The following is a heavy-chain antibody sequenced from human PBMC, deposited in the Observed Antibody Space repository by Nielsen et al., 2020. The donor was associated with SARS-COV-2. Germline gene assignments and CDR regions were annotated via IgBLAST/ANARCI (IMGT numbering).Heavy chain of an antibody. D-gene: IGHD5-18*01. V-gene: IGHV3-33*08. J-gene: IGHJ6*02. CDR3: ARDLTDTAMVRYYYYYGMDV. CDR2: IWYDGSNK. CDR1: GFAFSRYS. Sequence: GESLKISCLASGFAFSRYSMHWVRQAPGKGLEWVAVIWYDGSNKYYADSVKGRFTISRDNSKNTLYLQMNSLRAEDTAVYYCARDLTDTAMVRYYYYYGMDVWGQGTTVTVSS.